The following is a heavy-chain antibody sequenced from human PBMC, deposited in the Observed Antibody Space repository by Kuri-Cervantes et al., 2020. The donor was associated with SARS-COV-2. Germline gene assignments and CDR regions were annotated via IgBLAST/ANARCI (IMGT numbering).Heavy chain of an antibody. D-gene: IGHD2-2*01. CDR1: GDTFSSYA. CDR3: ARPYCSSTTCYDGTFDS. J-gene: IGHJ4*02. Sequence: SVKVFCKASGDTFSSYAITWVRQAPGQGLEWMGRIIPIFGTANYAQKFQGRVTIIADKSTSTAYMELSSLRSEDTAVYYCARPYCSSTTCYDGTFDSWGQGTLVTVSS. V-gene: IGHV1-69*06. CDR2: IIPIFGTA.